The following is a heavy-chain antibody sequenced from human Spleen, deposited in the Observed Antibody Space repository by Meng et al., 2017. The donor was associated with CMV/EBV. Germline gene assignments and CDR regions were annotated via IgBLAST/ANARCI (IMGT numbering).Heavy chain of an antibody. CDR2: VYYSGST. D-gene: IGHD1-26*01. Sequence: QVHRGEPGPGLVKPSETLSLTCTVSGGSISSYYCSWIRQPPGKGLEWIGYVYYSGSTNYNPSLKSRITMSVDTSKNQFSLKLSSVTAADTAVYYCARGPWGGSYSALPFDYWGQGTLVTVSS. V-gene: IGHV4-59*12. J-gene: IGHJ4*02. CDR1: GGSISSYY. CDR3: ARGPWGGSYSALPFDY.